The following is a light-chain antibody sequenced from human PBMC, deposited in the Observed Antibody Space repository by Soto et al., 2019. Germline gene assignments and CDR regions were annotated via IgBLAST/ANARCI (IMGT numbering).Light chain of an antibody. CDR2: LNSDGSH. J-gene: IGLJ2*01. V-gene: IGLV4-69*01. Sequence: QLVLTQSPSASASLGASVKLTCTLSSGHSSYAIAWHQQQPEKGPRYLMKLNSDGSHSKRDGIPDRFSGSSSGAERYLTISSLQSEDEADYYCQTWGTGIHGVFGGGTKVTVL. CDR1: SGHSSYA. CDR3: QTWGTGIHGV.